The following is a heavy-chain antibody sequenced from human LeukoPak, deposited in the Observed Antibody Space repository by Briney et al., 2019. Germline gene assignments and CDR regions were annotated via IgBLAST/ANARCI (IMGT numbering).Heavy chain of an antibody. V-gene: IGHV4-34*01. CDR2: INHSGST. Sequence: KPSETLSLTCAVYGGSFSGYYWSWIRQPPGKGLEWIGEINHSGSTNYNPSLKSRVTISVDTSNNQFSLKLSSVTAADTAVYYCARSGYDSSHLHYWGQGTLVTVSS. J-gene: IGHJ4*02. CDR1: GGSFSGYY. D-gene: IGHD5-12*01. CDR3: ARSGYDSSHLHY.